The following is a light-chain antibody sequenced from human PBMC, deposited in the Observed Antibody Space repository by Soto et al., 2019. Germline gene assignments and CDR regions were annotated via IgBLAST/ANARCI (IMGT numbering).Light chain of an antibody. J-gene: IGLJ3*02. CDR2: EVD. Sequence: QSVLTQPASVSGSPGQSISISCTGSSSDVGAYNYVAWYQQKPGKAPKLLIYEVDNRPSGISHRFSGSKSGNTASLTISGRQTEDEADYYCSSYTVINTAVFGGGTQLTVL. V-gene: IGLV2-14*01. CDR1: SSDVGAYNY. CDR3: SSYTVINTAV.